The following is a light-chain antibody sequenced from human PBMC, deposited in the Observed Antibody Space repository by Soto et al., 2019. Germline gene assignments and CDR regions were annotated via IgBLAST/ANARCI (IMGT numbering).Light chain of an antibody. CDR3: QQYNNWLT. Sequence: EILMTQSPATLSVSPGERATLSCRASQSVGSNLAWYQHKPGQAPRLLIYSASTRATGIPARFSGSGSGTEFTLTISSLQSEDFVLYYCQQYNNWLTFGGGTKVEIK. J-gene: IGKJ4*01. CDR1: QSVGSN. CDR2: SAS. V-gene: IGKV3-15*01.